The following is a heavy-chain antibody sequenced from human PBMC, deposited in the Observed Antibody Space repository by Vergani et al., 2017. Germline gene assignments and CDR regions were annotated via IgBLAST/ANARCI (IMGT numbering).Heavy chain of an antibody. Sequence: QVQLQESGPGLMKPSQTLSLTCTVSGGSISSGGYYWSWIRQHPGKGLAWIGDIYYSGSTYYNPCLKSRVTISVDTSKNQLSLKLSSVTAADTAVYYYSREVDEVVAATGNWFDPWGQGTLVTVSS. CDR3: SREVDEVVAATGNWFDP. V-gene: IGHV4-31*03. CDR2: IYYSGST. D-gene: IGHD2-15*01. CDR1: GGSISSGGYY. J-gene: IGHJ5*02.